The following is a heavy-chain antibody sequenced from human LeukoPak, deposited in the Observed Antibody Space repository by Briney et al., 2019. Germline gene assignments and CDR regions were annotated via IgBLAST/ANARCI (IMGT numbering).Heavy chain of an antibody. D-gene: IGHD2-8*01. J-gene: IGHJ4*02. Sequence: SVKVSCKAAVGTFSSYAISWVRRAPGRGLEWMGGIIPIFGTADYAQKFQRRVTVTADESTRRAYMELRSLRSEDTAVYYCARDCTNGVCYLGYWGQGTLVTVSS. CDR2: IIPIFGTA. V-gene: IGHV1-69*13. CDR1: VGTFSSYA. CDR3: ARDCTNGVCYLGY.